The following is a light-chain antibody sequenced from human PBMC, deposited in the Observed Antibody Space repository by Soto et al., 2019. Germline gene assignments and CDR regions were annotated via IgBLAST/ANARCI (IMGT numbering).Light chain of an antibody. CDR2: KNN. Sequence: QSVLTQPPSASGTPGQRVTISCSGSDSNIGSNYVYWYQQLPGTAPKLVIYKNNQQPSGVPDPCSGSKSGTSASLAISGLRSEDEADYFCSAWGRSKAIFGGGTKLTVL. J-gene: IGLJ2*01. CDR1: DSNIGSNY. CDR3: SAWGRSKAI. V-gene: IGLV1-47*01.